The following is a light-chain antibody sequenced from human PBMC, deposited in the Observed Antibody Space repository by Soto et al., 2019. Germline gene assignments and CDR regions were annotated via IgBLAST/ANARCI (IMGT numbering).Light chain of an antibody. Sequence: DIVMTQSPLSLPVTPGEPASISCRSSQSLLYSNGYNYVDWYLQKPGQSPQLLIYLGSNRASGVHDRFSGSGSGTDFTLKISRVEAEDVGVYYCMQALQTPRTFGGGTKVEIK. CDR1: QSLLYSNGYNY. J-gene: IGKJ4*01. CDR2: LGS. CDR3: MQALQTPRT. V-gene: IGKV2-28*01.